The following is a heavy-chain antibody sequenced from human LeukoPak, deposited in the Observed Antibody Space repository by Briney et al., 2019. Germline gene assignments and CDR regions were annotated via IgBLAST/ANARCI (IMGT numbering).Heavy chain of an antibody. CDR3: AKGAQYSSSWSDAFGI. CDR1: GFTFSSYA. D-gene: IGHD6-13*01. CDR2: ISGSGGST. Sequence: GGSLRLSCAASGFTFSSYAMSWVRQAPGKGLEWVSAISGSGGSTYYADSVKGRFTISRDNSKNTLYLQMNSLRAEDTAVYYCAKGAQYSSSWSDAFGIWGQGTMVTVSS. V-gene: IGHV3-23*01. J-gene: IGHJ3*02.